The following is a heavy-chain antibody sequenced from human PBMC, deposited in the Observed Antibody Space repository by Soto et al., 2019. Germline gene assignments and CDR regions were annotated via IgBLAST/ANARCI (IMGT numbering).Heavy chain of an antibody. CDR1: GGTFXNYV. CDR2: IIAISGAA. CDR3: ARDMTRTVVPYFDF. D-gene: IGHD1-7*01. V-gene: IGHV1-69*06. J-gene: IGHJ4*02. Sequence: XVSCQASGGTFXNYVVNGGRHAPVQGLEGRGMIIAISGAANYAQKFQGRVTITSDKSTSTSYMELSSMRSQDTAAYYCARDMTRTVVPYFDFWGQGTLVTVSA.